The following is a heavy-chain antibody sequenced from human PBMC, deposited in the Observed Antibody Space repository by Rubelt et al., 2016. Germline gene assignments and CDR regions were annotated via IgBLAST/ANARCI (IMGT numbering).Heavy chain of an antibody. J-gene: IGHJ6*03. D-gene: IGHD3-10*01. CDR1: GFTFSSYS. CDR2: ISSSSSTI. CDR3: ARVRSGYYMDV. Sequence: EVQLVESGGGLVQPGGSLRLSCAASGFTFSSYSMNWVRQAPGKGLEWVSYISSSSSTIYYAESVKGRFTISRENAKNSLYLQMNSLRAEDTAVYYCARVRSGYYMDVWGKGTTVTVSS. V-gene: IGHV3-48*04.